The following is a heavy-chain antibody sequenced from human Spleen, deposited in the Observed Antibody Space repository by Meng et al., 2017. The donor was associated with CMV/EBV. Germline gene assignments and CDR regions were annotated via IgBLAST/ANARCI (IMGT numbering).Heavy chain of an antibody. CDR1: GYTFTGYY. V-gene: IGHV1-2*02. Sequence: ASVKVSCKASGYTFTGYYMHWVRQAPGQGLEWMGWINPNSGGTNYAQKFQGRVTMTRDTSISTAYMELNMMISDDTSVYYCARSDIVVVPYPFDYWGQGTLVTVSS. CDR3: ARSDIVVVPYPFDY. D-gene: IGHD2-2*01. CDR2: INPNSGGT. J-gene: IGHJ4*02.